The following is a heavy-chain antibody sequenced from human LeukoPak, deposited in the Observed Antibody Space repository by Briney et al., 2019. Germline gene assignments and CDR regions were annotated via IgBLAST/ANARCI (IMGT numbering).Heavy chain of an antibody. Sequence: SETLSLTCTVSGGSISSYYWNWIRQPAGKGLEWIGRIYTTGSTNYNPSLKSRVTMSVDTSKSQFSLKLSSVTAADTAVYYCARLHPDTSLTPYYYYIYVWGKGTTVTVSS. CDR1: GGSISSYY. CDR3: ARLHPDTSLTPYYYYIYV. CDR2: IYTTGST. D-gene: IGHD5-18*01. V-gene: IGHV4-4*07. J-gene: IGHJ6*03.